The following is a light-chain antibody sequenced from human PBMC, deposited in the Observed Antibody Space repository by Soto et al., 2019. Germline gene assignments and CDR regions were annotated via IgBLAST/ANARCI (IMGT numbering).Light chain of an antibody. CDR3: QQYYSSPLT. Sequence: DFVMTQSPDSLAVSLGERATINCKSSRSVLYSSNNKNYLAWFQHKPGQPPKLLIYWASTRESGVPDRFTGSGSGTDFTLTISSLQAEDVAVYYCQQYYSSPLTFGGGTKVEIK. CDR1: RSVLYSSNNKNY. J-gene: IGKJ4*01. V-gene: IGKV4-1*01. CDR2: WAS.